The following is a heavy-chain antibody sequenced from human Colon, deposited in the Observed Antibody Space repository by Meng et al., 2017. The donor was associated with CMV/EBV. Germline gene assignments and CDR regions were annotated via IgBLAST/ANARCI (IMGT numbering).Heavy chain of an antibody. D-gene: IGHD2-2*01. Sequence: YTFTSYGISWVRQAPGQGLEWMGWTSAYNGNTNYAQKLQGRVTMTTDTSTSTAYMELRSLRSDDTAVYYCARELGYCSSTSCPGRFDPWGQGTLVTVSS. CDR1: YTFTSYG. CDR3: ARELGYCSSTSCPGRFDP. V-gene: IGHV1-18*01. J-gene: IGHJ5*02. CDR2: TSAYNGNT.